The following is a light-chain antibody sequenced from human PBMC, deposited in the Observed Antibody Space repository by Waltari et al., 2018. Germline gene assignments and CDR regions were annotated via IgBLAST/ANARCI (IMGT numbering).Light chain of an antibody. CDR3: CSYAGNYLRV. Sequence: QSALTQPRSVSGSPGQSATIACTGTSSDVGYYNYVSWYQQHPAKAPKPLIYDVTERPSGVPDRFSGSKSGNTASLTISGLQAEDEADYYCCSYAGNYLRVFGGGTKLTVL. CDR1: SSDVGYYNY. J-gene: IGLJ2*01. V-gene: IGLV2-11*01. CDR2: DVT.